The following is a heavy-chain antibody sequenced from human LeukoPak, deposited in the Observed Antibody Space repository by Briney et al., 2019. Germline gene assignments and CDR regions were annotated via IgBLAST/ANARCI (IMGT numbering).Heavy chain of an antibody. CDR1: GFTFSSYG. CDR2: IKQDGSEK. Sequence: GGSLRLSCAASGFTFSSYGMHWVRQAPGKGLEWVANIKQDGSEKYYVDSVKGRFTISRDNAKNSLYLQMNSLRAEDTAVYYCARDSSPRGRGLDYWGQGTLVTVSS. V-gene: IGHV3-7*03. J-gene: IGHJ4*02. CDR3: ARDSSPRGRGLDY. D-gene: IGHD1-26*01.